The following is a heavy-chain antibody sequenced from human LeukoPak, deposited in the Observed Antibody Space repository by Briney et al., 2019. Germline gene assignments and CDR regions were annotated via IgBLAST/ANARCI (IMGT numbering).Heavy chain of an antibody. CDR2: INWNGGST. Sequence: GGSLRLSCAASGFTFSSYDMTWVRQAPGKGLEWVSGINWNGGSTGYADSVKGRFTISRDNAKNSLYLQMNSLRAEDTALYYCARDRSMTHFDYWGQGTLVTVSS. V-gene: IGHV3-20*04. J-gene: IGHJ4*02. CDR3: ARDRSMTHFDY. CDR1: GFTFSSYD.